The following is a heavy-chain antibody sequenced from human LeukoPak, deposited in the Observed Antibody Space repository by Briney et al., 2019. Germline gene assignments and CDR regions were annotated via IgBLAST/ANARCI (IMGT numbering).Heavy chain of an antibody. Sequence: ASVKVSCKASGYTFTSYDINWVRQATGQGLEWMGWMNPNSGNTGYAQKFQGRVTMTRDTSISTAYMELSRLRSDDTAVYYCARGHMVRGVITIFDYWGQGTLVTVSS. D-gene: IGHD3-10*01. V-gene: IGHV1-8*01. CDR1: GYTFTSYD. CDR2: MNPNSGNT. CDR3: ARGHMVRGVITIFDY. J-gene: IGHJ4*02.